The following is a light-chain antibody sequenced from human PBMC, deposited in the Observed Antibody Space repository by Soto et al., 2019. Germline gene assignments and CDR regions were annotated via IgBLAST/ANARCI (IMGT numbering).Light chain of an antibody. CDR2: GAS. Sequence: EIVLTQSPGTLSLSPGERATLSCRASQSVSSGNLAWYQQQPGQAPRLLMSGASSRATGIPDRFSGSGSGTDFILSISRLEPEDFAVYYCQQFGRSPTFGGGTKVEIK. CDR3: QQFGRSPT. CDR1: QSVSSGN. J-gene: IGKJ4*01. V-gene: IGKV3-20*01.